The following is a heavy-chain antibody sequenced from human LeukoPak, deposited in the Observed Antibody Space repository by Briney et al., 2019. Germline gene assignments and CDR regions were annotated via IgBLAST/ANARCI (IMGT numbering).Heavy chain of an antibody. CDR3: ARGIESYGDYGY. V-gene: IGHV4-59*01. J-gene: IGHJ4*02. CDR1: GGSTSGSY. Sequence: SGTLTLTCTVSGGSTSGSYWSWIRQPPGKGLKWIAYMYNSGSTNYNPSLKSRVTISIDTSKNEFSLKLSSLTAADTAIYYCARGIESYGDYGYWGQGILVTVSS. D-gene: IGHD4-17*01. CDR2: MYNSGST.